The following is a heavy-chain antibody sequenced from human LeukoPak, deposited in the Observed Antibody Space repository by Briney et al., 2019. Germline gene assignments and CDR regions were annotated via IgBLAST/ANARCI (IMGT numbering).Heavy chain of an antibody. CDR2: ISAYNGNT. CDR1: GYTFTSYG. D-gene: IGHD5-12*01. Sequence: ASVKVSCKASGYTFTSYGISWVRQAPGQGLEWMGWISAYNGNTNYAQKLQGRVTMTTDTSTSTAYMELRSLRSDDTAVYYCARSGGYSGYDTPGYYYGMDVWGQGTTVTVSS. V-gene: IGHV1-18*01. CDR3: ARSGGYSGYDTPGYYYGMDV. J-gene: IGHJ6*02.